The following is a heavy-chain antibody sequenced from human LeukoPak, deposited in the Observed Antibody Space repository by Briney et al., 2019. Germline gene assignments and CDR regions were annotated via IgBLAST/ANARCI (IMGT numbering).Heavy chain of an antibody. V-gene: IGHV3-30-3*01. CDR2: ISYDGSNK. CDR1: GFTFSSYA. Sequence: PGGSLRLSCAASGFTFSSYAMHWVRQAPGKGLEWVAVISYDGSNKYYADSMKGRFTISRDNSKNTLYLQMNSLRAEDTAVYYCARVGRREDIVVVPAANPLDYWGQGTLVTVSS. D-gene: IGHD2-2*01. J-gene: IGHJ4*02. CDR3: ARVGRREDIVVVPAANPLDY.